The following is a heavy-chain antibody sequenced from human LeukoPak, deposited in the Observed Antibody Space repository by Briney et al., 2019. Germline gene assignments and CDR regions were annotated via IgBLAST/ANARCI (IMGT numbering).Heavy chain of an antibody. CDR3: AKDRIRWYRPRLAGFDY. D-gene: IGHD4-23*01. V-gene: IGHV3-9*01. Sequence: PGGSLRLSCAASGFTFDDYAMHWVRQAPGKGLEWVSGISWNSGSIGYADSVKGRFTISRDNAKNSLYLQMNSLRAEDTALYYCAKDRIRWYRPRLAGFDYWGQGTLVTVSS. CDR1: GFTFDDYA. CDR2: ISWNSGSI. J-gene: IGHJ4*02.